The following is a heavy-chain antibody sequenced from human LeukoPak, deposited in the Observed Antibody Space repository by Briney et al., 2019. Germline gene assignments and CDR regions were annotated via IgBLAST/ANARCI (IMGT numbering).Heavy chain of an antibody. D-gene: IGHD6-13*01. CDR1: GYSISSGYY. Sequence: PSETLSLTCAVSGYSISSGYYWGLIRQPPGKGLEWIGDIYHSGRTYYNPSLKSRVTISVDTSMNQLSLKLSSVTAADTAVYYCARGGAAAGTPNFDSWGQGTLVTVSS. V-gene: IGHV4-38-2*01. CDR3: ARGGAAAGTPNFDS. J-gene: IGHJ4*02. CDR2: IYHSGRT.